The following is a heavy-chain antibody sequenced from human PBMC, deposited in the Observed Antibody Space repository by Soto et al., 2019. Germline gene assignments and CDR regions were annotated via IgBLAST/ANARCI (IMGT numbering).Heavy chain of an antibody. D-gene: IGHD3-3*01. CDR2: INAGNGNT. CDR3: ARASGLHLYYYGMDV. CDR1: GYTFTSYC. J-gene: IGHJ6*02. V-gene: IGHV1-18*04. Sequence: ASVEVSCKASGYTFTSYCISWVRQAPGQGLEWMGWINAGNGNTKYSQKFQGRVTITRDTSASTAYMELSSLRSEDTAVYYCARASGLHLYYYGMDVWGQGTTVTVSS.